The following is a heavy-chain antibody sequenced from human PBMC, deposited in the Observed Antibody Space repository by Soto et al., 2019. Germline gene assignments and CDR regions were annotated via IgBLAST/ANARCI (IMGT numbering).Heavy chain of an antibody. D-gene: IGHD2-2*01. Sequence: EVPLLESGGGLVQPGGSLRLSCAASGFTFSSYAMSWVRQAPGKGLEWVSAISGSGGSTYYADSVKGRFTISRDNXKXAXXLKMNSLRAEDTAVYYCAKGRGYCSSTSCYVGSDYWGQGTLVTVSS. V-gene: IGHV3-23*01. CDR1: GFTFSSYA. J-gene: IGHJ4*02. CDR3: AKGRGYCSSTSCYVGSDY. CDR2: ISGSGGST.